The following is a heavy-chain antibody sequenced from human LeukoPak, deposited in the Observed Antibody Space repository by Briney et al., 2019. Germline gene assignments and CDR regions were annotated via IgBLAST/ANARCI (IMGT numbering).Heavy chain of an antibody. Sequence: GGSLRLSCAASGFTFSSYGMHWVRQAPGKGLEWVAVIWYDGSNKYYADPVKGRFTISRDNSKNTLYLQMNSLGAEDTAVYYCARARTPSGVLWFGDGPGYYYYMDVWGKGTTVTVSS. CDR3: ARARTPSGVLWFGDGPGYYYYMDV. D-gene: IGHD3-10*01. J-gene: IGHJ6*03. CDR1: GFTFSSYG. V-gene: IGHV3-33*01. CDR2: IWYDGSNK.